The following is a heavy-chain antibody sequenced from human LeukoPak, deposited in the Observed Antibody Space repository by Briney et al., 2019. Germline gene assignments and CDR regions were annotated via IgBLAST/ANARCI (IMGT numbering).Heavy chain of an antibody. D-gene: IGHD2-15*01. Sequence: GRSLRLSCAASGFTFSNYGMHWVRQAPGKGLEWVAVIWYDGSIKYYADSVKGRFSISRDNSKNTLYLQMNSLRAEDTAVYYCARYCSGGTCKLGYYCYGMDVWGQGTTVTVSS. J-gene: IGHJ6*02. CDR2: IWYDGSIK. CDR1: GFTFSNYG. V-gene: IGHV3-33*01. CDR3: ARYCSGGTCKLGYYCYGMDV.